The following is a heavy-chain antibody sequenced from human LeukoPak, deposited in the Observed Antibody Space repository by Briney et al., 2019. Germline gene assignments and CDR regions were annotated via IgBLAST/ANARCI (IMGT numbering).Heavy chain of an antibody. CDR1: GFTFTSHA. CDR2: IVSDGSNK. V-gene: IGHV3-30*07. CDR3: AGSFAIAAADCFDY. Sequence: GGSLRLSCAASGFTFTSHAMHWLRQAPGKGLEWVAVIVSDGSNKFYADSVKGRFTISRDTSKNTLYLQMNSLRAEDTAVYYCAGSFAIAAADCFDYWGQGTLVTVSS. D-gene: IGHD6-13*01. J-gene: IGHJ4*02.